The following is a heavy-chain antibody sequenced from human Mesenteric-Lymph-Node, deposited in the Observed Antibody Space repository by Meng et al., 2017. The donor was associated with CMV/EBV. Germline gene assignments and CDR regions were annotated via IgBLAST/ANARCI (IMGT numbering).Heavy chain of an antibody. J-gene: IGHJ5*02. CDR2: INGGGYAT. CDR3: TRDPRNKGFDP. V-gene: IGHV3-11*01. CDR1: GFTFSASY. Sequence: LSCEASGFTFSASYMHWVRQAPGKGLEWLGCINGGGYATFYADSVKGRFTVSRDNAQNSLFLQMNSLRDEDTAVYYCTRDPRNKGFDPWGQGTLVTVSS.